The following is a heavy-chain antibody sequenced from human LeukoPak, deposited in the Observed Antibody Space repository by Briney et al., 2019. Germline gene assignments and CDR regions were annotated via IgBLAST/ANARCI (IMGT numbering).Heavy chain of an antibody. CDR2: IWYDGSNK. V-gene: IGHV3-33*06. CDR3: SKGYSGLLIYALDV. Sequence: GGSLRLSCAASGFTFSSYGMHWVRQAPGKGLEWVAVIWYDGSNKYYADSVKGRFTISRDNSKNTLYLQMNSLRAEDTAVYYCSKGYSGLLIYALDVWGQGTRVTVSS. CDR1: GFTFSSYG. J-gene: IGHJ3*01. D-gene: IGHD1-26*01.